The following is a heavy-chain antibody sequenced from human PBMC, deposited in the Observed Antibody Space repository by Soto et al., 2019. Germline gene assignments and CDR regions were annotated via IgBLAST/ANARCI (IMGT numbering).Heavy chain of an antibody. V-gene: IGHV4-31*03. CDR2: IYYSGST. CDR3: ARDRYGSGSPPFDY. J-gene: IGHJ4*02. Sequence: QVQLQESGPGLVKPSQTLSLTCTVSGGSISSGGYYWSWIRQHPGKGLEWTGYIYYSGSTYYNPSLKSRVTISVDTSKNQFSLKLSSVTAADTAVYYCARDRYGSGSPPFDYWGQGTLVTVSS. CDR1: GGSISSGGYY. D-gene: IGHD3-10*01.